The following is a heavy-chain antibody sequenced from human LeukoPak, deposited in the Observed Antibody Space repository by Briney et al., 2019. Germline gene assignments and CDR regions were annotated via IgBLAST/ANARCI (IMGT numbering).Heavy chain of an antibody. Sequence: GGSLRLSCAASGFTFSSYAMSWVRQAPGKGLEWVSAISGSGGSTYYADSVKGRFTISRDNSKNSLYLQMNSLRAEDTAVYYCARFIVATTRWFDPWGQGTLVTVSS. D-gene: IGHD5-12*01. CDR2: ISGSGGST. CDR3: ARFIVATTRWFDP. J-gene: IGHJ5*02. V-gene: IGHV3-23*01. CDR1: GFTFSSYA.